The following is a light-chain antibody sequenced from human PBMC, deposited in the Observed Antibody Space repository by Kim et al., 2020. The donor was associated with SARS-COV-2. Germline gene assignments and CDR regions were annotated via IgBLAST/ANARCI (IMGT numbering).Light chain of an antibody. J-gene: IGLJ3*02. CDR3: QTWSTGPFWV. CDR1: RGHSSYA. Sequence: SGSFTCAMRRGHSSYAIAWHQQQPGKGPRYLMKLNSDGSHRKGDGIHDRFSGSSSGAERYLTISSLQSEDEADYYCQTWSTGPFWVFGGGTQLTVL. V-gene: IGLV4-69*01. CDR2: LNSDGSH.